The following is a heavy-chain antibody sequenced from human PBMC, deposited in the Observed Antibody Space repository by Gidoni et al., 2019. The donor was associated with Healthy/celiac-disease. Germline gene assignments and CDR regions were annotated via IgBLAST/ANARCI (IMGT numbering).Heavy chain of an antibody. CDR2: ISGSGGST. J-gene: IGHJ5*02. V-gene: IGHV3-23*01. D-gene: IGHD6-19*01. Sequence: EVQLLESGGGLVQPGGSLRLSCAASGFTFSSYAMSWVRQAPGKGLEWVSAISGSGGSTYYADSVKGRFTISRDNSKNTLYLQMNSLRAEDTAVYYCAKGVGGGIYSSGWKNWFDPWGQGTLVTVSS. CDR1: GFTFSSYA. CDR3: AKGVGGGIYSSGWKNWFDP.